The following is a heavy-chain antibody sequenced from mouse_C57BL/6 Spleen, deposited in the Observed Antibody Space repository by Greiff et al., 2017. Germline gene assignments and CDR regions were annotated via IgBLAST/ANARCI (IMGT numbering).Heavy chain of an antibody. J-gene: IGHJ4*01. CDR3: ATSDDMITTEEGFIYYAIDY. D-gene: IGHD2-4*01. V-gene: IGHV1-64*01. Sequence: QVQLQQPGAELVKPGASVKLSCKASGYTFTSYWMHWVKQRPGQGLEWIGMIHPNSGSTNYNEKFKSKATLTVDKSSSTAYMQLSSLTSEDSAVYYCATSDDMITTEEGFIYYAIDYWGQGTSVTVSS. CDR2: IHPNSGST. CDR1: GYTFTSYW.